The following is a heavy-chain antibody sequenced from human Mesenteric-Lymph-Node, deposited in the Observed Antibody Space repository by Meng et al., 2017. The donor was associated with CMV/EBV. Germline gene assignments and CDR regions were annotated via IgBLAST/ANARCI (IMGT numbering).Heavy chain of an antibody. CDR1: GGTFSSYA. Sequence: SVKVSCKASGGTFSSYAISWVRQAPGQGLEWMGGIIPIFGTANYAQKFQGRVTITTDESTSTAYMELSSLRSEDTAVYYCARPSLIVPAAMRYYYYGMDVWGQGTTVTVSS. D-gene: IGHD2-2*01. CDR2: IIPIFGTA. CDR3: ARPSLIVPAAMRYYYYGMDV. V-gene: IGHV1-69*05. J-gene: IGHJ6*02.